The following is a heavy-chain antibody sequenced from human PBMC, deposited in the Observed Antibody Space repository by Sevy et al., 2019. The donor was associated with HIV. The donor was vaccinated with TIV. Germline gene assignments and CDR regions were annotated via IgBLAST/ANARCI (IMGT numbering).Heavy chain of an antibody. CDR1: GGSISSSSYY. CDR3: ARLGPVEIMYYFAY. V-gene: IGHV4-39*01. J-gene: IGHJ4*02. Sequence: SETLSLTCTVSGGSISSSSYYWGWIRQPPGKGLEWIGNIYYSGSTYYNPSLKSRVTISVDTSKNQFSLKLSTVTAADTAVYYCARLGPVEIMYYFAYWGQGTLVTASS. D-gene: IGHD2-15*01. CDR2: IYYSGST.